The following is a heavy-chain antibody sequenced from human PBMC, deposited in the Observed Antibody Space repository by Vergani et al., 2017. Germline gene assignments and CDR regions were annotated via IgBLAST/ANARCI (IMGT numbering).Heavy chain of an antibody. J-gene: IGHJ5*02. Sequence: EVQLVESGGGLVKPGGSLRLSCAASGFTFSSYSMNWVRQAPGKGLEWVSSISSSSSYIYYADSVKGRFTISRDNSKNTLYLQMNSLRAEDTAVYYCAKVPEMAPNWFDPWGQGTLVTVSS. V-gene: IGHV3-21*04. CDR3: AKVPEMAPNWFDP. CDR1: GFTFSSYS. CDR2: ISSSSSYI. D-gene: IGHD5-24*01.